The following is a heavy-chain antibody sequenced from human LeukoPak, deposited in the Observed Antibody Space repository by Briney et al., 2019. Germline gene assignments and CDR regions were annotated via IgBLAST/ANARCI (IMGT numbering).Heavy chain of an antibody. CDR1: GFTFSSYW. V-gene: IGHV3-74*01. CDR3: AREAGYYDSSFDY. J-gene: IGHJ4*02. Sequence: GGSLRLSCAVSGFTFSSYWMHWVRQAPGKGLVWVSRINSDGLSTSYADSVKGRFTISRDNAENTLYLQMNSLRAEDTAVYYCAREAGYYDSSFDYWGQGTLVAVSS. CDR2: INSDGLST. D-gene: IGHD3-22*01.